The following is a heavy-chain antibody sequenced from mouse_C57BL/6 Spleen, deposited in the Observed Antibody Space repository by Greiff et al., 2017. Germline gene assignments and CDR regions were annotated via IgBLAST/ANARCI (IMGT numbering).Heavy chain of an antibody. Sequence: EVKLQESGGGLVKPGGSLKLSCAASGFTFSDYGMHWVRQAPEKGLEWVAYISSGSSTIYYADTVKGRFTISRDNAKNTLCLQMTSLRSEDTAMYYCARGYGNYHDYWGQGTTLTVSS. D-gene: IGHD2-1*01. CDR1: GFTFSDYG. CDR2: ISSGSSTI. J-gene: IGHJ2*01. CDR3: ARGYGNYHDY. V-gene: IGHV5-17*01.